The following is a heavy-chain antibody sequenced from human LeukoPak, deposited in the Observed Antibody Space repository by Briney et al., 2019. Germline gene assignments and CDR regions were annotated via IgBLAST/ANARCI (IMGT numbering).Heavy chain of an antibody. CDR1: GRSISSGSYY. J-gene: IGHJ4*02. CDR3: ARSGSRIAVAVNFDY. V-gene: IGHV4-61*02. CDR2: IYTSGST. Sequence: SETLSLTCTVSGRSISSGSYYWSWIRQPAGKGLEWIGRIYTSGSTNYNPSLKSRVAISVDTSKNQFSLKLSSVTAADTAVYYCARSGSRIAVAVNFDYWGQGTLVTVSS. D-gene: IGHD6-19*01.